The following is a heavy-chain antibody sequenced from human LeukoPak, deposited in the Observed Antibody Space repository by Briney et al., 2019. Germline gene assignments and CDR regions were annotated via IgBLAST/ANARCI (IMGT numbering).Heavy chain of an antibody. D-gene: IGHD3-10*02. CDR1: GFTFNTYG. CDR3: ARDYVTMAPDY. CDR2: IDPDPSHT. J-gene: IGHJ4*02. V-gene: IGHV3-21*01. Sequence: GGSLRHSCAASGFTFNTYGMNWVRQPPGKGLEWLSYIDPDPSHTYYPDSVGGRFVISSDAAKSSLYLQMSSLRAEDTAVYYCARDYVTMAPDYGGLGTLVTVSS.